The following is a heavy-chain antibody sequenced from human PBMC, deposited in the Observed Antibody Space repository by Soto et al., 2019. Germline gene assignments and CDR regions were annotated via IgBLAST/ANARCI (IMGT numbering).Heavy chain of an antibody. CDR3: ARGPDIVVVPAAPPATSDYYYYYYMDV. CDR1: GYTFTSYD. CDR2: MNLNRGNT. J-gene: IGHJ6*03. D-gene: IGHD2-2*01. Sequence: QVQLVQSGAEVKKPGASVKVSCKASGYTFTSYDINWVRQATGQGLEWMGWMNLNRGNTGYAQKFQGRVTMTRNTSISTAYMELSSLRSEDTAVYYCARGPDIVVVPAAPPATSDYYYYYYMDVWGKGTTVTVSS. V-gene: IGHV1-8*01.